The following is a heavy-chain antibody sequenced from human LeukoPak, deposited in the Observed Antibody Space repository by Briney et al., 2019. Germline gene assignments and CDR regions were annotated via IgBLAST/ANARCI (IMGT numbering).Heavy chain of an antibody. CDR2: IYYSGST. V-gene: IGHV4-39*01. CDR3: ARQTLADTIDY. CDR1: GGSINSYY. Sequence: SETLSLTCTVSGGSINSYYWGWIRQPPGKGLEWIGSIYYSGSTYYNPSLKSRVTMSVDTSKNQFSLKLSSVTAADTALYYCARQTLADTIDYWGQGTLVTVSS. J-gene: IGHJ4*02. D-gene: IGHD6-19*01.